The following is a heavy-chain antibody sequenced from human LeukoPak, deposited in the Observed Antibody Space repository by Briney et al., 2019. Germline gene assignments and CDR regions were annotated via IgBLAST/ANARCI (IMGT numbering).Heavy chain of an antibody. CDR3: ARDRGTVAGRADI. CDR1: GGSTSSYY. V-gene: IGHV4-59*01. CDR2: IYYSGST. D-gene: IGHD6-19*01. Sequence: SETLSLTCTVSGGSTSSYYWSWIRQPPGKGLEWIGYIYYSGSTNYNPSLKSRVTISVDTSKSQFSLKLSSVTAADTAVYYCARDRGTVAGRADIWGQGTMVTVSS. J-gene: IGHJ3*02.